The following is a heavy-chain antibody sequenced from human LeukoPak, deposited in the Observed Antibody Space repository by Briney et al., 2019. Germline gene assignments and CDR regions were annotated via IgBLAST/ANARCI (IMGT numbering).Heavy chain of an antibody. J-gene: IGHJ4*02. Sequence: GASVKVSCKASGYTFTSHDTNWVRQATGQGLEWVGYINPNSGNTGYAQKFQGRVTLTRDTSINTAYMELTSLRSEDTAVYYCTRVPRESYSHWGQGTLVTVSS. D-gene: IGHD1-26*01. CDR2: INPNSGNT. CDR1: GYTFTSHD. CDR3: TRVPRESYSH. V-gene: IGHV1-8*01.